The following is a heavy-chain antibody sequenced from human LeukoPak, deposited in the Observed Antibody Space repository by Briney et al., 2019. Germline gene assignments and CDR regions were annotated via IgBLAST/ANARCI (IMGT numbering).Heavy chain of an antibody. V-gene: IGHV4-59*01. J-gene: IGHJ4*02. Sequence: SETLSLPCSVSGGSISSYYWSWIRQPPGKGLEWIGYIYYSGSTNYNPSLKSRVTISVDTSKNQFSLKLSSVTAADTALYYCARAYTAMATLDYWGQGTLVTVSS. D-gene: IGHD5-18*01. CDR2: IYYSGST. CDR1: GGSISSYY. CDR3: ARAYTAMATLDY.